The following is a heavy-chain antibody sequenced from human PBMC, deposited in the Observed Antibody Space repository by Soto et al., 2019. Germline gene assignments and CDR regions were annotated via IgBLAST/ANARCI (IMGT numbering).Heavy chain of an antibody. CDR1: GFTFSSYD. Sequence: GGFLRLSCAASGFTFSSYDMHWVRQATGKGLEWVSAIGTAGDTYYPGSVKGRFTISRENAKNSLYLQMNSLRAEDTAVYYCARVGHHYYYGMDVWGQGTTVTVSS. V-gene: IGHV3-13*01. CDR3: ARVGHHYYYGMDV. CDR2: IGTAGDT. J-gene: IGHJ6*02.